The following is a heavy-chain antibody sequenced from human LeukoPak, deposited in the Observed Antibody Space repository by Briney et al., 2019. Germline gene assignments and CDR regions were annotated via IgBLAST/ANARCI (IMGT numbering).Heavy chain of an antibody. D-gene: IGHD6-13*01. CDR3: ARGSSSRPYWFDP. CDR2: IYHSGST. CDR1: GGSISSYY. V-gene: IGHV4-59*12. J-gene: IGHJ5*02. Sequence: SETLSLTCTVSGGSISSYYWSWIRQPPGKGLEWIGYIYHSGSTYYNPSPKSRVTISVDRSKNQFSLKLSSVTAADTAVYYCARGSSSRPYWFDPWGQGTLVTVSS.